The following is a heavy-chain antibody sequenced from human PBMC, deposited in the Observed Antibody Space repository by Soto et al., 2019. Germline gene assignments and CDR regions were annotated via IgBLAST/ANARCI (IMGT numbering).Heavy chain of an antibody. CDR2: INAGNGNT. Sequence: GASAKVSCKXSGYTFTSYAMHWVRQAPGQRLEWMGWINAGNGNTKYSQKFQGRVTITRDTSASTAYMELSSLRSEDTAVYYCARDDYSNWFDPWGQGTLVTVSS. CDR1: GYTFTSYA. CDR3: ARDDYSNWFDP. V-gene: IGHV1-3*01. D-gene: IGHD4-4*01. J-gene: IGHJ5*02.